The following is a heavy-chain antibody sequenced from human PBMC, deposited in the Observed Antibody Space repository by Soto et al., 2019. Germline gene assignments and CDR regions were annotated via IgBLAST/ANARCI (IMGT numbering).Heavy chain of an antibody. Sequence: GGSLRLSCVASGFTFRNAWMSWVRQAPGKGLEWAGRIKSKSDGEATDYAAPVKGRFTISRDDSKNTLYLEMHSLKTEDTAVYYCTTAGGDYSYFYYMDVWGKGTTVTVSS. CDR1: GFTFRNAW. D-gene: IGHD2-21*02. J-gene: IGHJ6*03. V-gene: IGHV3-15*01. CDR2: IKSKSDGEAT. CDR3: TTAGGDYSYFYYMDV.